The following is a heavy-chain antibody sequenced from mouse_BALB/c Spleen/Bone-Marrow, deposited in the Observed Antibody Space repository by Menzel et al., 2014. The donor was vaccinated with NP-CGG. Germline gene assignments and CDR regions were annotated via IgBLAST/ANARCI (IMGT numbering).Heavy chain of an antibody. CDR3: ARSTMRGAMDY. V-gene: IGHV3-2*02. J-gene: IGHJ4*01. D-gene: IGHD5-1*01. Sequence: EVHLVESGPGLVKPSQSLSLTCTVTGYSITSDYAWNWIRQFPGNKLEWMGYITYSDNTNYNPSLKSRISITRDASKNQFFLQLNSVTTEDTATYYCARSTMRGAMDYWGQGTSVTVSS. CDR2: ITYSDNT. CDR1: GYSITSDYA.